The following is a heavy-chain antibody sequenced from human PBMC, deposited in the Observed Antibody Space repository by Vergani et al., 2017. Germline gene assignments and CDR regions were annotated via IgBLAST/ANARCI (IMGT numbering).Heavy chain of an antibody. V-gene: IGHV3-15*02. CDR3: TTDFGGTCDTTRCDSRFDY. J-gene: IGHJ4*02. Sequence: EVQLVESGGALVKPGGSLRLSCAVSVFAFSNAWMTWVRQVPGKGLEWVGRIKRESDGGTAQYAAPVKGRFTVSRDDSKNTLYLQMNSLKMEDTAVYYCTTDFGGTCDTTRCDSRFDYWGQGTLVTVSS. CDR1: VFAFSNAW. CDR2: IKRESDGGTA. D-gene: IGHD2-2*01.